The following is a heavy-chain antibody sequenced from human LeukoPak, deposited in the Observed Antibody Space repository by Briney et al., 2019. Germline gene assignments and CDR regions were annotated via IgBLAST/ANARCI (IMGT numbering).Heavy chain of an antibody. V-gene: IGHV3-11*01. CDR2: ISDSGSNT. D-gene: IGHD3-22*01. Sequence: PGGSLRLSCAASGFTFSDYYMSWIRQAPGKGLEWVSYISDSGSNTYYADSVKGRFTISRDNAKNSLYLQMNSLRAEDTAVYYCARGIYDSSGYYYGWTSGAKGPRSPSP. CDR1: GFTFSDYY. CDR3: ARGIYDSSGYYYGWTS. J-gene: IGHJ6*02.